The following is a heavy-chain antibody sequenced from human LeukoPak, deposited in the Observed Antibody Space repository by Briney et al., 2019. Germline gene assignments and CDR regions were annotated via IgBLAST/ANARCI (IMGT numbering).Heavy chain of an antibody. D-gene: IGHD7-27*01. Sequence: PGGSLRLSCAASGVTFSSCWMCWVRQIPGEGLEWVANIKQDGSETHYVDSVKGRLTISRDNSKNSLFLQMNRLRAEDTAVYYCARFSGMGSNWGRDYWGQGTLVTVSS. CDR1: GVTFSSCW. V-gene: IGHV3-7*05. J-gene: IGHJ4*02. CDR2: IKQDGSET. CDR3: ARFSGMGSNWGRDY.